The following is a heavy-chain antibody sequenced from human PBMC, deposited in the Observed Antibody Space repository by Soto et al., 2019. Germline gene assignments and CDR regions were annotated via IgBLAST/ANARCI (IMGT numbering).Heavy chain of an antibody. CDR2: IYPGDSDT. D-gene: IGHD5-12*01. V-gene: IGHV5-51*01. CDR1: GYSFTSYW. J-gene: IGHJ6*03. Sequence: PGESLKISCKGSGYSFTSYWIGWVRQMPGKGLEWMGIIYPGDSDTRYSPSFQGQVTISADKSISTAYLQWSSLKASDTAMYYCARHEIVATIRDYYYYYMDVWGKGTTVTSP. CDR3: ARHEIVATIRDYYYYYMDV.